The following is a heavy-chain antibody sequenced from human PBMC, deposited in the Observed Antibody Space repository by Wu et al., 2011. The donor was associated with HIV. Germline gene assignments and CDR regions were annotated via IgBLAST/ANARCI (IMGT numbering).Heavy chain of an antibody. D-gene: IGHD3-10*01. CDR1: GYSFNIYW. CDR3: VRLSGREFSD. V-gene: IGHV5-51*01. Sequence: KISCQTSGYSFNIYWIGWVRQMPGKGLEWMGIVYPGDSEARYTPSFQGQVTMSVDKSTSTGYLQWRSLKASDTAIYYCVRLSGREFSDWGQGTLVTVSS. J-gene: IGHJ4*02. CDR2: VYPGDSEA.